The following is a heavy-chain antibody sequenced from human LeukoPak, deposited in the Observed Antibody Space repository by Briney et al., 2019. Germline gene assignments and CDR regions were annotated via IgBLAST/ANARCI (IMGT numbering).Heavy chain of an antibody. V-gene: IGHV3-49*04. CDR2: IRSKAYGGTT. CDR3: TSSTGYSYGYDY. D-gene: IGHD5-18*01. CDR1: GFTFSSYS. J-gene: IGHJ4*02. Sequence: GGSLRLSCAASGFTFSSYSMNWVRQAPGKGLEWVGFIRSKAYGGTTEYAASVKGRFTISRDDSKSIAYLQMNSLKTEDTAVYYCTSSTGYSYGYDYWGQGTLVTVSS.